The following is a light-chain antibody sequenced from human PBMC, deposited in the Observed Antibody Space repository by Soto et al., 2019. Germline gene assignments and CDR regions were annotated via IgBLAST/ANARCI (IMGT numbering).Light chain of an antibody. J-gene: IGLJ1*01. V-gene: IGLV2-11*01. CDR3: CSYVGGYSYV. CDR2: DVS. Sequence: QSALTQPRSVSGSPGQSVTVSFIGTSSDVGDYNSVSWYQQHPGKAPKLMIYDVSKRPSGVPDRFSGSKSGNTASLTISGLQAEDEADYYCCSYVGGYSYVFGIGTKVTAL. CDR1: SSDVGDYNS.